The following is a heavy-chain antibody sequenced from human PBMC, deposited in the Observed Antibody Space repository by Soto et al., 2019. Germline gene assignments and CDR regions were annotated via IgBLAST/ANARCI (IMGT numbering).Heavy chain of an antibody. CDR1: GYTFTGYY. J-gene: IGHJ6*02. V-gene: IGHV1-2*02. Sequence: QVQLVQSGAEVKKPGASVKVSCKASGYTFTGYYMHWVRQAPGQGLAWMGWINPNSGGTNYAQKFQARVTMTRDTSISTADMELSRLRSDDTAVYYCARGMYSSSSDPVDVWGQGTTVTVSS. CDR2: INPNSGGT. D-gene: IGHD6-6*01. CDR3: ARGMYSSSSDPVDV.